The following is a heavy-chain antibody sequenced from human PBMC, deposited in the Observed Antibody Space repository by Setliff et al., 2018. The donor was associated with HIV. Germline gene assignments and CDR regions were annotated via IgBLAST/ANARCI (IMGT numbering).Heavy chain of an antibody. CDR2: ISPYNGHT. J-gene: IGHJ4*02. V-gene: IGHV1-18*01. Sequence: VKVSCKASGYTFTNYGISWVRQAPGHGLEWMGWISPYNGHTNYAQNFQGRVTLTTDELMKTAYMELSSLRSEDTAVYYCASGSGYCKNGNCYIGVHKNPDKYYFDYWGQGTLVTVSS. D-gene: IGHD2-8*01. CDR3: ASGSGYCKNGNCYIGVHKNPDKYYFDY. CDR1: GYTFTNYG.